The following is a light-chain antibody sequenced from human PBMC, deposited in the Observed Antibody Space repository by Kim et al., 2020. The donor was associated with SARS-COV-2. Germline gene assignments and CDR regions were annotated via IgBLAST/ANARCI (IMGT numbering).Light chain of an antibody. CDR1: SSDIANYDH. Sequence: QSALTQPASVSASPGQSITISCTGTSSDIANYDHVSWYQHHPGRAPRLLIYDVRKRPSGISYRFSGSKSGNTASLTISGLQSEDEADYYCTSYTTSSTFVFGTGTKVTVL. CDR3: TSYTTSSTFV. V-gene: IGLV2-14*03. CDR2: DVR. J-gene: IGLJ1*01.